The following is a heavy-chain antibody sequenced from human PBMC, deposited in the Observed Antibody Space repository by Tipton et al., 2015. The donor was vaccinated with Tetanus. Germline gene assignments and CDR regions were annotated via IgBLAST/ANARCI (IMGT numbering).Heavy chain of an antibody. CDR2: IYESGTT. Sequence: TLSLTCDVSGGSISGGGYSWSWIRQPPGPGKGLEWIGYIYESGTTYYNPSLKSRVTLSLDMSKNHVSLNLTSVTAADTAVYFCARQEPPRRFFYDSSGSSGWGQGILVTVSS. J-gene: IGHJ4*02. V-gene: IGHV4-30-2*01. D-gene: IGHD6-19*01. CDR1: GGSISGGGYS. CDR3: ARQEPPRRFFYDSSGSSG.